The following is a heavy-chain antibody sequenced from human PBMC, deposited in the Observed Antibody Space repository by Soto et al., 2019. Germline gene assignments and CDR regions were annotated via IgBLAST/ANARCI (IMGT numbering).Heavy chain of an antibody. J-gene: IGHJ6*02. CDR2: ISHYDDDT. Sequence: QAQLVQSGPEVKKPGASVKVSCKASGYTFSSYGISWVRQAPGQGLAWLGWISHYDDDTKYAQNLQGRVRRTTDTSTRTVYMDVRSLRPDDTAIYYCARGGYYDSSGSRNYHYYGMDVWGQGTTVTVSS. D-gene: IGHD3-22*01. V-gene: IGHV1-18*01. CDR1: GYTFSSYG. CDR3: ARGGYYDSSGSRNYHYYGMDV.